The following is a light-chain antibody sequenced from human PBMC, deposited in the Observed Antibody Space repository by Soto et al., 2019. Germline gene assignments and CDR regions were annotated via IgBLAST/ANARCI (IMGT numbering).Light chain of an antibody. CDR3: QQYNNWPQT. CDR1: QTINNN. J-gene: IGKJ1*01. CDR2: GAS. V-gene: IGKV3-15*01. Sequence: VMTQAPATLSVSPGERATLSCRASQTINNNVAWYQLKDGQVPRLLIYGASTRAADVPARFSGGGSGTEFTLTISSLQSEDFAEYHCQQYNNWPQTFGQGTKVEI.